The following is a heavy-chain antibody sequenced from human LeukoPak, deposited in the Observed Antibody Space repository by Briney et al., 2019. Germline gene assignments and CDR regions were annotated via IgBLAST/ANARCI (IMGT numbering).Heavy chain of an antibody. CDR1: GFTFSNYS. J-gene: IGHJ4*02. Sequence: PGGSLRLSCAGSGFTFSNYSINWVRQAPGKGLEWVSSISPSSHYIYYADSVRGRFTISRDNARNSLYLQMNSLRAEDTAVYYCARVGDGGELDYWGQGTLVTVSS. CDR3: ARVGDGGELDY. V-gene: IGHV3-21*01. CDR2: ISPSSHYI. D-gene: IGHD2-21*01.